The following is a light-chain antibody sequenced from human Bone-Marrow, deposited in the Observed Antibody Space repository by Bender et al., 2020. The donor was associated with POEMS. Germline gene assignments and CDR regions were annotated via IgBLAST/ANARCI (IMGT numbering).Light chain of an antibody. V-gene: IGLV2-11*01. CDR1: SSDVGGYPS. CDR3: QVWDSSGDHQV. Sequence: QSALSQPRSVSASPGQSVTISCSGTSSDVGGYPSVSWYQQHPGKVPKLLIYDVIKRPSGVPGRFSGSNSGNTATLTISRVEAGDEADYYCQVWDSSGDHQVFGGGTKLTVL. J-gene: IGLJ2*01. CDR2: DVI.